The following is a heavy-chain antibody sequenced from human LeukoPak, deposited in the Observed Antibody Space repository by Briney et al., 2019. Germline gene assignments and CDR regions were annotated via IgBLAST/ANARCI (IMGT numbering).Heavy chain of an antibody. CDR1: GFTFSSYS. J-gene: IGHJ4*02. CDR2: ISSSSSYI. D-gene: IGHD1-26*01. V-gene: IGHV3-21*01. Sequence: PGGSLRLSCAASGFTFSSYSMNWVRQAPGKGLEWVSSISSSSSYIFYADSLKGRFTISRDSSKNTLYLQMNSLRAEDTAVYYCAKDLRSSADSKMGAADYWGQGTLVTVSS. CDR3: AKDLRSSADSKMGAADY.